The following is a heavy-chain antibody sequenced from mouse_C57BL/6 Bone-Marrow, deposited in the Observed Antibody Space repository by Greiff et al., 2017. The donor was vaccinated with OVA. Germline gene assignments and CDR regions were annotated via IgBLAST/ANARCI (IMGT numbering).Heavy chain of an antibody. J-gene: IGHJ3*01. CDR2: IDPSDSYT. CDR3: ARSEDYEGFAY. D-gene: IGHD2-4*01. V-gene: IGHV1-50*01. Sequence: QVQLQQPGAELVKPGASVKLSCKASGYTFTSYWMQWVKQRPGQGLEWIGEIDPSDSYTNYNQKFKGKATLTVDTSSSTAYMQLSSLTSEDSAVYYCARSEDYEGFAYWGQGTLVTVSA. CDR1: GYTFTSYW.